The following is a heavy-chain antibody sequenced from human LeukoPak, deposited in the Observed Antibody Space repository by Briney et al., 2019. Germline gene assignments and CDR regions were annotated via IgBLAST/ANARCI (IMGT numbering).Heavy chain of an antibody. V-gene: IGHV4-30-2*01. D-gene: IGHD6-13*01. J-gene: IGHJ4*02. CDR1: GGSISSGAYY. CDR3: ARVSSSSWYGGVDY. CDR2: IFQTGGT. Sequence: SETLSLTCTVSGGSISSGAYYWSWIRQPPGKGLEWIGYIFQTGGTYYSPSLKSRVSISVDTSKNQFSLKLSSVTAADTAVYYCARVSSSSWYGGVDYWGQGTLVTVSS.